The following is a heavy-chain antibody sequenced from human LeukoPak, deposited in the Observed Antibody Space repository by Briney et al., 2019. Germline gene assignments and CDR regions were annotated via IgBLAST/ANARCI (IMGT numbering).Heavy chain of an antibody. V-gene: IGHV5-51*01. CDR3: ARPLWSGSPYDAFDI. CDR2: IYPGDSDT. Sequence: GESLKISCKASGYSFTSYWIGWVRQMPGKGLEWMGIIYPGDSDTRYSPSFQGQITISADKSISTAYLQWSSLKASDTAMYYCARPLWSGSPYDAFDIWGQGTMVTVSS. D-gene: IGHD3-10*01. CDR1: GYSFTSYW. J-gene: IGHJ3*02.